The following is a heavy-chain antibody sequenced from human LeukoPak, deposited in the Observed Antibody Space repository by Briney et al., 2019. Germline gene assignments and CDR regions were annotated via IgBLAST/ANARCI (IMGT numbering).Heavy chain of an antibody. CDR1: GYTLTVLS. J-gene: IGHJ6*02. D-gene: IGHD1-26*01. Sequence: ASVKVSCKISGYTLTVLSMHWVRQAPGKGLEWMGGFDPEDGETIYAQKFQGRVTMTEDTSTDTAYMELSSLRSEDTAVYYCATGNGRGSSYYYGMDVWGQGTTVTVSS. CDR2: FDPEDGET. V-gene: IGHV1-24*01. CDR3: ATGNGRGSSYYYGMDV.